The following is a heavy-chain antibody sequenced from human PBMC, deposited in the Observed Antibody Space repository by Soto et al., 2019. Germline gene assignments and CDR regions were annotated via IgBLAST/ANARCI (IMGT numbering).Heavy chain of an antibody. CDR2: IKTKTDGGTT. CDR3: TTGVTSRGMDV. D-gene: IGHD2-21*02. CDR1: GFTFSNAW. Sequence: EVQLVESGGGLVKPGGSLRLSCAASGFTFSNAWMSWVRQAPGKGLEWVGRIKTKTDGGTTDYAAPVKGRFTISRDDSKNTLYLQMNSLKTEDTAVYYCTTGVTSRGMDVWGQVTTVTVSS. J-gene: IGHJ6*02. V-gene: IGHV3-15*01.